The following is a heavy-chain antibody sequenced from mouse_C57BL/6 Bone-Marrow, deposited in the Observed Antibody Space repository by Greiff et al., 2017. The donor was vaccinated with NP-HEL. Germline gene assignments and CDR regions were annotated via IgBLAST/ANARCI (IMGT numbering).Heavy chain of an antibody. CDR2: ISDGGSYN. J-gene: IGHJ3*01. CDR3: ARAPYDYDWAWFAY. V-gene: IGHV5-4*01. Sequence: EVQGVESGGGLVKPGGSLKLSCAASGFTFSSYAMSWVRQTPEKRLEWVATISDGGSYNYYPDNVKGRFTISRDNAKNNLYLQMSHLKSEDTAMYYCARAPYDYDWAWFAYWGQGTLVTVSA. D-gene: IGHD2-4*01. CDR1: GFTFSSYA.